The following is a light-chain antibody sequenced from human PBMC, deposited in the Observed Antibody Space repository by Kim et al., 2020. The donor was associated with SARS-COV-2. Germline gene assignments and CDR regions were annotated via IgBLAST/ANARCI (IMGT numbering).Light chain of an antibody. CDR1: NLGSKS. CDR2: YDS. Sequence: PGKTAGITWGGNNLGSKSVHGYQQKPGQAPVLVIYYDSDRPSGIPERFSGSNSGNTATLTISRVEAGDEADYYCQVWDSSSDHWVFGGGTQLTVL. V-gene: IGLV3-21*04. CDR3: QVWDSSSDHWV. J-gene: IGLJ3*02.